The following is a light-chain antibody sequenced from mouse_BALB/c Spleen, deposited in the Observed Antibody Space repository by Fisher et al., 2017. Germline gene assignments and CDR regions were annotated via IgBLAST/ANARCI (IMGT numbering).Light chain of an antibody. J-gene: IGKJ5*01. CDR2: STS. V-gene: IGKV4-74*01. Sequence: IVITQTPAIMSASLGERVTMTCTASSSVSSSYLHWYQQKPGSSPKLWIYSTSNLASGVPARFSGSGSGTSYSLTISSMEAEDAATYYCHQYHRSPLTFGAGTKLELK. CDR3: HQYHRSPLT. CDR1: SSVSSSY.